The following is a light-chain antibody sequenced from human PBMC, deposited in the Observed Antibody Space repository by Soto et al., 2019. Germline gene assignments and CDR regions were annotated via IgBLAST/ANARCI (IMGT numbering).Light chain of an antibody. CDR3: QMSYSNFWGT. Sequence: DIQMTQSPSSLSAFVGDRVTITCRTSQSINTYLNWYQQKPGKAPKVLIYGASSLQSGVPLRFSGSGTGTDVTVANSSLQPEDFGNYDCQMSYSNFWGTCGQGTKVDIK. CDR1: QSINTY. J-gene: IGKJ1*01. V-gene: IGKV1-39*01. CDR2: GAS.